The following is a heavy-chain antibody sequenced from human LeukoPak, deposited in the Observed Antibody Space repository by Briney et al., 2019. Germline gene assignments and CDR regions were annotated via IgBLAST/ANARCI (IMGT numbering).Heavy chain of an antibody. J-gene: IGHJ4*02. CDR1: GGSISGYY. V-gene: IGHV4-59*08. Sequence: SETLSLTCTVSGGSISGYYCSWIRQAPGKGLEWIAYMFYSGTTKYSPSLKSRVTISTDKSKNQFSLKLTSVTAADTAVYYCARHILTSGSVEWGQGTLVTVSS. D-gene: IGHD3-9*01. CDR2: MFYSGTT. CDR3: ARHILTSGSVE.